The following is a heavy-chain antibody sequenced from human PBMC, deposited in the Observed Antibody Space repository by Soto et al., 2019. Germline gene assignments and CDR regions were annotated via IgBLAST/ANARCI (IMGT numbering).Heavy chain of an antibody. Sequence: GGSLRLSCAASGFTFSSYGMHWVRQAPGKGLEWVAVISYDGSNKYYADSVKGRFTVSRDKSKNTLYLQVNSLRAEDTAVYYCAKDKVPVVVTAPFDYWGQGTLVTVPS. J-gene: IGHJ4*02. CDR3: AKDKVPVVVTAPFDY. CDR2: ISYDGSNK. V-gene: IGHV3-30*18. D-gene: IGHD2-21*02. CDR1: GFTFSSYG.